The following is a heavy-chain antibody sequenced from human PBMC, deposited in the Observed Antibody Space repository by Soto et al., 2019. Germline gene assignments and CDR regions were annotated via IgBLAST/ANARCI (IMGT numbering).Heavy chain of an antibody. Sequence: SETLSLTCTVSSGSISSGGYYWSWIRQHPGKGLEWIGYIYYSGSTYYNPSLKSRVTISVDTSKNQFSLKLSSVTAADTAVYYRASSVATTDNWFDPWGQGTLVTVSS. V-gene: IGHV4-31*03. D-gene: IGHD5-12*01. J-gene: IGHJ5*02. CDR3: ASSVATTDNWFDP. CDR2: IYYSGST. CDR1: SGSISSGGYY.